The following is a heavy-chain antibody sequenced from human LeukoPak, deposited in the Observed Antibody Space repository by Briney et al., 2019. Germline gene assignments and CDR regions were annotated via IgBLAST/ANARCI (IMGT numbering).Heavy chain of an antibody. D-gene: IGHD2-21*01. V-gene: IGHV4-59*08. CDR2: IYYSGST. Sequence: NPSETLSLTCTVSGGSISSYYWSWIRQPPGKGLEWIGYIYYSGSTNYSPSLKSRVTISVDTSKNQFSLKLSSVTAADTAVYFCAGFYQAYYSDYWGQGTLVTVSS. CDR3: AGFYQAYYSDY. CDR1: GGSISSYY. J-gene: IGHJ4*02.